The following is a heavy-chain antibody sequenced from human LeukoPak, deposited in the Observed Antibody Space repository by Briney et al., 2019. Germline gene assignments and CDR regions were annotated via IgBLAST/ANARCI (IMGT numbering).Heavy chain of an antibody. Sequence: SETLSLTCTVSGGSISSSSYYWGWIRQPPGKGLEWIGSIYYSGSTYYNPSLKSRVTISVDTSKNQFSLKLSSVTAADTAVYYCARVAMGWSQSAAFDIWGQGTMVTVSS. V-gene: IGHV4-39*07. J-gene: IGHJ3*02. CDR1: GGSISSSSYY. D-gene: IGHD1-26*01. CDR2: IYYSGST. CDR3: ARVAMGWSQSAAFDI.